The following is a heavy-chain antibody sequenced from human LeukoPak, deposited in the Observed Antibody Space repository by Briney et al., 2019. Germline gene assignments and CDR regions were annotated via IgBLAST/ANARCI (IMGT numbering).Heavy chain of an antibody. CDR2: IYYSGTT. CDR1: GGSISSYY. V-gene: IGHV4-39*01. D-gene: IGHD3-10*01. CDR3: ARVVRGVLPDY. J-gene: IGHJ4*02. Sequence: SETLSLTCTVSGGSISSYYWGWIRQPPGKGLEWIGSIYYSGTTFYNPSLKSRVTISVDTSRNQFSLKLSSVTAADTAVYYCARVVRGVLPDYWGQGTLVTVSS.